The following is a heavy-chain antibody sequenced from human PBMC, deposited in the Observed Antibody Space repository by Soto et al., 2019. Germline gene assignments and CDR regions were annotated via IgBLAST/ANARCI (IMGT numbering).Heavy chain of an antibody. V-gene: IGHV4-30-4*01. J-gene: IGHJ6*02. CDR3: ARDGAKVRGYYGLDV. D-gene: IGHD3-10*01. Sequence: QVQLQESGPGLVKPSETLSLTCTVSGGSISSGDYYWGWIRQPPGKGLEWIGYLYYTGSTYYNPSLKSRVSISRDTSKNQFSLKLSSVTAADTAAYYCARDGAKVRGYYGLDVWGQGTTVTVSS. CDR2: LYYTGST. CDR1: GGSISSGDYY.